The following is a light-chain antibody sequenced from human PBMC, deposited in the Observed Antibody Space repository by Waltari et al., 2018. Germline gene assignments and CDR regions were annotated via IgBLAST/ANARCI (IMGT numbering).Light chain of an antibody. J-gene: IGKJ3*01. Sequence: DIQMTQFPSILSASVGDRVTITCRASQTIGASLAWYQQKPGNAPRLLIHRASSLQSGAPLRFSGSGSGTEFNLTISSLQPDDLAIYHCQQSHTYPITFGPGTTVDIQ. CDR3: QQSHTYPIT. CDR1: QTIGAS. CDR2: RAS. V-gene: IGKV1-5*03.